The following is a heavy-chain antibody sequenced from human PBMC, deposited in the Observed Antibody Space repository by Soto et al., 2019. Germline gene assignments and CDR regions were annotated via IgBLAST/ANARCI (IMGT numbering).Heavy chain of an antibody. CDR2: SYYSAGP. D-gene: IGHD6-13*01. CDR3: ARHASRGYSSSWFFDD. V-gene: IGHV4-39*01. CDR1: GGSVGSSDTY. J-gene: IGHJ4*02. Sequence: QLQLQESGPGLVKPSETLSLICNVSGGSVGSSDTYWGWIRQAPGKGLEWIVSSYYSAGPYYNPSLKTRVTTSIDASKNQFSLTVTSVTAADTAVYYCARHASRGYSSSWFFDDWGQGTLVTVSS.